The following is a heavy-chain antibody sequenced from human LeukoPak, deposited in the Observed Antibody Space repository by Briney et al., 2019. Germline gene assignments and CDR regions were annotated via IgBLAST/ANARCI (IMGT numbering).Heavy chain of an antibody. D-gene: IGHD5-12*01. Sequence: GGSLRLSCAASGFSFSSYAMSWVRQAPGKGLEWVSAISGSGGRTYYADSVKGRFTISRDNSKNTLYLQMNSLRAEDTAVYYCAKDRGYSGYDDTWGQGTLVTVSS. J-gene: IGHJ5*02. CDR3: AKDRGYSGYDDT. CDR2: ISGSGGRT. CDR1: GFSFSSYA. V-gene: IGHV3-23*01.